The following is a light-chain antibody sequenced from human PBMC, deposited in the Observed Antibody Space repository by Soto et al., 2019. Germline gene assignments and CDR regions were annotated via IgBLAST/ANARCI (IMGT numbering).Light chain of an antibody. Sequence: QSVLTQPPSASGTPGQRVTISCSGSSSNIGNNAVNWYQQFPGTAPKLLIYDNIQRPSGAPDRFSGSKSGTSASLAISGLQSEDEADYYCAAWGDNLNGWVFGGGTKVTVL. CDR1: SSNIGNNA. CDR3: AAWGDNLNGWV. CDR2: DNI. V-gene: IGLV1-44*01. J-gene: IGLJ3*02.